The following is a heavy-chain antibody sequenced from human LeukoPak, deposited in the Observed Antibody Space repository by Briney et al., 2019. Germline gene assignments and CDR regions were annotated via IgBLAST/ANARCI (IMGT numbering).Heavy chain of an antibody. CDR1: GFTFSSYA. V-gene: IGHV3-21*01. CDR2: ISSSSSYI. Sequence: PGGSLRLSCAASGFTFSSYAMSWVRQAPGKGLEWVSSISSSSSYIYYADSVKGRFTISRDNAKNSLYLQMNSLRAEDTAVYYCARYWGNYYYYGMDVWGQGTTVTVSS. CDR3: ARYWGNYYYYGMDV. D-gene: IGHD7-27*01. J-gene: IGHJ6*02.